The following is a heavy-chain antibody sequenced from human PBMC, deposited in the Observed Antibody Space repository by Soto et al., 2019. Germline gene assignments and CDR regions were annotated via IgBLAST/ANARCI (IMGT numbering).Heavy chain of an antibody. V-gene: IGHV4-39*01. CDR3: ARHPSAYYYS. J-gene: IGHJ5*02. CDR2: IYYSGTT. CDR1: GGSINTNGYN. D-gene: IGHD3-3*01. Sequence: PSETLSLTCAVSGGSINTNGYNWAWIRQPPGKGLEWIGSIYYSGTTYYNPSLKSRVIISSDMSKNQFSLRLTSVTAADTAVYSCARHPSAYYYSWGQGTLVTVSS.